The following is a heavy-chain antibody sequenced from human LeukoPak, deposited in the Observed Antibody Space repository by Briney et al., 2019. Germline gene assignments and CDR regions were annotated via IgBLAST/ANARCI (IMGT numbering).Heavy chain of an antibody. CDR2: MNPNSGNT. D-gene: IGHD6-13*01. CDR1: GYTFSNYD. J-gene: IGHJ4*02. CDR3: ARGVKGQQLGY. V-gene: IGHV1-8*01. Sequence: ASVKVSCKASGYTFSNYDIIWVRQATGQGLEWMGWMNPNSGNTGYTQNFQGRVTMARNTSISTAYMDLSSLRSEDTAVYYCARGVKGQQLGYWGQGTLVTVSS.